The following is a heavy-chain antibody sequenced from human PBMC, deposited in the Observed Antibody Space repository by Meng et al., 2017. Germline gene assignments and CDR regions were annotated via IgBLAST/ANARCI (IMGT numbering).Heavy chain of an antibody. Sequence: SETLSLTCTVSGGSISSYYWSWIRQPAGKGLEWIGRIYTSGSTNYNPSLKSRVTISVDTSKNQFSLKLSSVTAADTAVYHCARSGYRGAFDIWGQGTMVTVSS. CDR2: IYTSGST. V-gene: IGHV4-4*07. CDR1: GGSISSYY. J-gene: IGHJ3*02. CDR3: ARSGYRGAFDI. D-gene: IGHD6-25*01.